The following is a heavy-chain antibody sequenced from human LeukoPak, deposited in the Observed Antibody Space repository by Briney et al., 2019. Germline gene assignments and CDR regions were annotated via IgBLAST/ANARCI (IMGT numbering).Heavy chain of an antibody. V-gene: IGHV1-69*06. CDR2: IIPIFGTA. CDR3: ATGGAAGRLFIDY. Sequence: SVKVSCKASGGTFSSYAISWVRQAPGQGLEWMGGIIPIFGTANYAQKFQGRATITADKSTSTAYMELSSLRSEDTAVYYCATGGAAGRLFIDYWGQGTLVTVSS. J-gene: IGHJ4*02. CDR1: GGTFSSYA. D-gene: IGHD6-19*01.